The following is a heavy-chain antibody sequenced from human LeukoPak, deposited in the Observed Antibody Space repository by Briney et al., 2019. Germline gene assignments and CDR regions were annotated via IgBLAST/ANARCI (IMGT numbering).Heavy chain of an antibody. Sequence: PSETLSLTCTVSGGSISSYYWSWIRQPPGKGLEWIGYIYYSGSTNYNPSLKSRVTISVDTSKNQFSLKLSSVTAADTAVYYCARADKRTTPAAGTYYGMDVWGQGTTVTVSS. J-gene: IGHJ6*02. D-gene: IGHD6-13*01. CDR1: GGSISSYY. V-gene: IGHV4-59*01. CDR3: ARADKRTTPAAGTYYGMDV. CDR2: IYYSGST.